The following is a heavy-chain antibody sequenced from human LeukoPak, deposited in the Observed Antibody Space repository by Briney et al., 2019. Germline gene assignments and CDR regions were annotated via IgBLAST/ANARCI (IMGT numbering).Heavy chain of an antibody. V-gene: IGHV4-31*03. D-gene: IGHD6-19*01. CDR1: GGSISSGGYY. CDR3: AREALHSSGWSEGDY. J-gene: IGHJ4*02. CDR2: IYYSGST. Sequence: SETLSLTCTVSGGSISSGGYYWSWIRRHPEKGLEWIGYIYYSGSTYYNPSPKSRVTISVDKSKNQFSLKLSSVTAADTAVYYCAREALHSSGWSEGDYWGQGTLVTVSS.